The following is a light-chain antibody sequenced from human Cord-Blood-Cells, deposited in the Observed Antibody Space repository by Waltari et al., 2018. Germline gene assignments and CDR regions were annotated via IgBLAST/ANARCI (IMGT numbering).Light chain of an antibody. V-gene: IGKV1-12*01. Sequence: DIQMTQSTSSVSASVGDRVTITCRASQGISSWLAWYQQKPGKAPKLLIYAASSLQIGVTSRFSGSGAETDFTLTSSSLQPEDFATYYSQQANSFPYTFGQGTKLEIK. J-gene: IGKJ2*01. CDR1: QGISSW. CDR2: AAS. CDR3: QQANSFPYT.